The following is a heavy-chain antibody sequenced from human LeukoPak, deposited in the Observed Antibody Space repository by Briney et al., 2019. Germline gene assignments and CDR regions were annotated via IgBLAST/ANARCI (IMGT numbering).Heavy chain of an antibody. D-gene: IGHD1-26*01. CDR3: ARDPQVGHFDY. CDR2: IYSGGST. CDR1: GFTVSSNY. V-gene: IGHV3-53*01. Sequence: GGSLRLSCAASGFTVSSNYMSWVRQAPGKGLVWVSVIYSGGSTYYADSVKGRFTISRDNSKNTLYLQMNSLRAEDTAVYFCARDPQVGHFDYWGQGALVTVSS. J-gene: IGHJ4*02.